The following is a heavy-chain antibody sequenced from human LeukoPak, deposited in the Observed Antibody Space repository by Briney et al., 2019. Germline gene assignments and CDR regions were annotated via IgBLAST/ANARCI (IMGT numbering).Heavy chain of an antibody. D-gene: IGHD5-12*01. CDR2: IWYDGSNK. Sequence: GGSLRLSCAATGFTFSSYGMHWVRQAPGKGLEWVAVIWYDGSNKYYADSVKGRFTISRDNSKNTLYLQMNSLRAEDTAVYYRARERGYSGYDYFIDSPSDYWGQGTLVTVSS. CDR3: ARERGYSGYDYFIDSPSDY. J-gene: IGHJ4*02. CDR1: GFTFSSYG. V-gene: IGHV3-33*08.